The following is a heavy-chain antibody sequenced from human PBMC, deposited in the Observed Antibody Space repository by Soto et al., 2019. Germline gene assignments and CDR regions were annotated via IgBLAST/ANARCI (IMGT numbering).Heavy chain of an antibody. V-gene: IGHV4-59*08. CDR1: GGSISSYN. CDR2: IYYSGST. Sequence: QVQLQESGPGLVKPSETLSLTCTVSGGSISSYNWSWFRQPPGKGLEWIGYIYYSGSTNYNPSLKSRVTISVDTSKNQFSLKLSSVTAADTAVYYCAVVAATMGYFDYWGQGTLVTVSS. J-gene: IGHJ4*02. D-gene: IGHD2-15*01. CDR3: AVVAATMGYFDY.